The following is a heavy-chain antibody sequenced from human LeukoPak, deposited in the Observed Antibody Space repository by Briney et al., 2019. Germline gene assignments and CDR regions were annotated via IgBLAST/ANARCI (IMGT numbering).Heavy chain of an antibody. CDR3: ARDNGDYWFDY. D-gene: IGHD4-17*01. V-gene: IGHV1-2*02. CDR2: ISPESGGT. CDR1: GYTFTDYY. Sequence: ASVRVSCKASGYTFTDYYIHWVRQAPGQGLEYMGWISPESGGTNYAQRFQGRVTMTRDTSISTAYMELTRLRSDDTAVYYCARDNGDYWFDYWGQGTLVTVSS. J-gene: IGHJ4*02.